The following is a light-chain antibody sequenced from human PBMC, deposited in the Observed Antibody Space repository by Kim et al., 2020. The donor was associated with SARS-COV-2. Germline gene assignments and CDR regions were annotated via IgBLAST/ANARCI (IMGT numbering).Light chain of an antibody. CDR2: GAS. J-gene: IGKJ1*01. V-gene: IGKV1-39*01. CDR3: QQSYSIRT. Sequence: DIQMTQSPSSLSASVGDRVSITCRASHSISSYLNWYQQKPGKAPKLLIYGASSLHSGVPSRFSGSGSGTDYTFTISSLQAEDSATYYCQQSYSIRTFGQGTKVDIK. CDR1: HSISSY.